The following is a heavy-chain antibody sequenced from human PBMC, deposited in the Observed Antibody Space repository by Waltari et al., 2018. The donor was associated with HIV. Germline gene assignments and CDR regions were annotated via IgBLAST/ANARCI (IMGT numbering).Heavy chain of an antibody. CDR1: GFSLSTSGVG. J-gene: IGHJ4*02. D-gene: IGHD4-17*01. V-gene: IGHV2-5*02. CDR2: IYWDDDK. CDR3: AHSTPRLTTAWGSDFDY. Sequence: QITLKESGPTLVKPTQTLTLTCTFSGFSLSTSGVGVGWIRQPPGKALEWLALIYWDDDKRYSPALKSRLTITKDTSKNQVVLTMTNMDPVDTATYYCAHSTPRLTTAWGSDFDYWGQGTLVTVSS.